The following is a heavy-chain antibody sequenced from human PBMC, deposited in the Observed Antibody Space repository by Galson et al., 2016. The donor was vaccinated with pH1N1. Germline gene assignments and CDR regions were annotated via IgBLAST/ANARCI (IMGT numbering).Heavy chain of an antibody. CDR1: GFTFSNYL. Sequence: SLRLSCAASGFTFSNYLMSWVRQAPGQGLEWVANIKQDGSESYYVDSVKGRFTISRDNAKNSRYHQMGSLRAEDTAVYYCVRDNDFRDSDASHYDRGLDVWGQGTTVTVS. J-gene: IGHJ6*02. V-gene: IGHV3-7*01. D-gene: IGHD4-17*01. CDR2: IKQDGSES. CDR3: VRDNDFRDSDASHYDRGLDV.